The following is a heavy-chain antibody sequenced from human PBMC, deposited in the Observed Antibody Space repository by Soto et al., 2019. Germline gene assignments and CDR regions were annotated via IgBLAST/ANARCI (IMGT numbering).Heavy chain of an antibody. V-gene: IGHV3-7*03. CDR3: ARDVWFSLDY. CDR2: TNKDGSEA. D-gene: IGHD3-9*01. J-gene: IGHJ4*02. CDR1: GFIFRNDY. Sequence: EVQLVESGGNLVQTGGSFRLSCVASGFIFRNDYISWVRQAPGKGLEWVAKTNKDGSEAYYVDSLEGRFTISRDNAKNLLFLEMKSLRVDDTAVYYCARDVWFSLDYWGRGTLVTVSS.